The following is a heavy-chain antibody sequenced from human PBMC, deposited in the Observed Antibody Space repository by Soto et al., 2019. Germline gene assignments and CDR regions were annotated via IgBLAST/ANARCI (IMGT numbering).Heavy chain of an antibody. CDR3: ARTYDDSGPNSGGYGFDI. J-gene: IGHJ3*02. CDR1: GGSVSTYY. D-gene: IGHD3-22*01. V-gene: IGHV4-59*02. Sequence: QVQLQESGPGLVKPSETLSLTCTVSGGSVSTYYWSWIRQPPGKGLEWIAYIYYSGSTSYNPSLMIQVTLSLDTSKNQFSLKLSSVTAADTAVYYCARTYDDSGPNSGGYGFDIWGQGTMVTVSS. CDR2: IYYSGST.